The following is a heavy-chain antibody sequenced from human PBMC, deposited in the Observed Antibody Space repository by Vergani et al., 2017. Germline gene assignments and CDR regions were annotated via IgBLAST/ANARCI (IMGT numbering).Heavy chain of an antibody. Sequence: QVQLQESGPGLAKPSQTLSLTCTVYGGSINSHNYYWSWIRQPAGKGLEWIGRIHTSGSTNYNPSLKSRVTMSKDTSKNQFSLNLASVTAADTAVYFCARGSCLGGSWYKPRFVYWDQGILVTVSS. CDR1: GGSINSHNYY. D-gene: IGHD2-15*01. CDR3: ARGSCLGGSWYKPRFVY. V-gene: IGHV4-61*02. CDR2: IHTSGST. J-gene: IGHJ4*02.